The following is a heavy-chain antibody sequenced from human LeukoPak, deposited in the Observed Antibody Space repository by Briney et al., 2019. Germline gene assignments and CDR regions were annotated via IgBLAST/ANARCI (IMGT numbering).Heavy chain of an antibody. Sequence: GGSLRLSCAASGFTFSSYAMSWVRQAPGKGLVWVSRINSDGSSTSYADSVKGRFTISRDNAKNTLYLQMNSLRAEDTAVYYCAREYYDFWSGYYYYYYGMDVWGQGTTVTVSS. CDR1: GFTFSSYA. D-gene: IGHD3-3*01. CDR2: INSDGSST. V-gene: IGHV3-74*01. CDR3: AREYYDFWSGYYYYYYGMDV. J-gene: IGHJ6*02.